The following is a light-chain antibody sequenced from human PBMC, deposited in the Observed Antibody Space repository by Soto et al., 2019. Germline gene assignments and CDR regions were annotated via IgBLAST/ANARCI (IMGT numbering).Light chain of an antibody. CDR1: QDISNY. J-gene: IGKJ4*01. CDR2: DAS. V-gene: IGKV1-33*01. CDR3: QQYNSYSVT. Sequence: DIQMTQSPSSLSASVGDRVTITCQASQDISNYLNWYQQKPGKAPKLLIYDASNLETGVPSRFSGSGSGTEFTLTISSLQPDDFATYYCQQYNSYSVTFGGGTKVDI.